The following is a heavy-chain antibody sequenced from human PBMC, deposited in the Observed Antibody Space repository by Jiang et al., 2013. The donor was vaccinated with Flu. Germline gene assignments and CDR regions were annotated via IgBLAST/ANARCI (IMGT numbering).Heavy chain of an antibody. V-gene: IGHV1-2*06. D-gene: IGHD3-10*01. CDR3: ARGSRGELGRTFDH. CDR1: GYTFTASF. J-gene: IGHJ4*02. CDR2: INPDSGGI. Sequence: GAEVKKPGASVKVSCKASGYTFTASFIHWVRLAPGQGLEWMGRINPDSGGINYALKFQGRVTMTSDTSISTVYMALSGLSPDDTAVYYCARGSRGELGRTFDHWGQGSLVTVSS.